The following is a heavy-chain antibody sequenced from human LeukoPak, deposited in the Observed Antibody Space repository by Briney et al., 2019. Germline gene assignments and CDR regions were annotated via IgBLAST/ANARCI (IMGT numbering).Heavy chain of an antibody. CDR2: ISGSGDST. Sequence: GGSLRLSCAASGFTFSSYAMSWVRQAPGKGLEWVSLISGSGDSTYYADSVKGRFTISRDNSKNTLYLQMNSLRAEDTAIYHCAKYLPRLAVAGTGDYWGQGTLVTVSS. CDR1: GFTFSSYA. CDR3: AKYLPRLAVAGTGDY. D-gene: IGHD6-19*01. J-gene: IGHJ4*02. V-gene: IGHV3-23*01.